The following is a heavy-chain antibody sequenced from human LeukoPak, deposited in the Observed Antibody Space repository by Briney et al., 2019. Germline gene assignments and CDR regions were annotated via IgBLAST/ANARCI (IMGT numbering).Heavy chain of an antibody. CDR1: GYTFTTYW. V-gene: IGHV5-51*01. CDR2: IYPGDSDT. D-gene: IGHD6-19*01. Sequence: GESLKISCQGSGYTFTTYWIAWVRQMPGRGLEWMGNIYPGDSDTRYSPSFQGQVTISVDKSITTAYLQWSSLKASDTALYYRARPIAVAGTGFWFFDLWGRGTLVTVSS. CDR3: ARPIAVAGTGFWFFDL. J-gene: IGHJ2*01.